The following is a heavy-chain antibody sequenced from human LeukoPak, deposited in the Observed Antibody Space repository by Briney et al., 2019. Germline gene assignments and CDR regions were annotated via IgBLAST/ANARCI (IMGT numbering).Heavy chain of an antibody. D-gene: IGHD3-22*01. Sequence: GSLRLSCAGSGLTFNSLWLSWVRQPPGKGLEWIGEMYLSGTTHSNPSVKSRVTISIDKSKNQFFLNLSSVTAADTAVYYCAGLVGRYSSGLYYYYFDYWGQGTLVTVSS. CDR1: GLTFNSLW. CDR2: MYLSGTT. CDR3: AGLVGRYSSGLYYYYFDY. J-gene: IGHJ4*02. V-gene: IGHV4-4*02.